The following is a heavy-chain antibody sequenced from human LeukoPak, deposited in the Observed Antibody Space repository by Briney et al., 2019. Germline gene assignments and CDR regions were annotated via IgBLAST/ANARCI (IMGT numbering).Heavy chain of an antibody. V-gene: IGHV3-9*01. Sequence: PGRSLRLSCAASGFTFDDYAMHWVRQAPGKGLEWVSGISWNSGSIGYADSVKGRFTISRDNAKNSLYLEMNSLRAEDTAVYHCATSGDLGNDYWGQGTLVTVSS. CDR3: ATSGDLGNDY. CDR2: ISWNSGSI. J-gene: IGHJ4*02. CDR1: GFTFDDYA. D-gene: IGHD2-21*01.